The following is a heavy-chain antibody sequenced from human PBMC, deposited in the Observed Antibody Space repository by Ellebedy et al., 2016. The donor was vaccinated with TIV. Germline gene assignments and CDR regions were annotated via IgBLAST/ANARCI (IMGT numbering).Heavy chain of an antibody. CDR3: AKSPY. CDR1: GFTFSSYA. CDR2: VSDSGGST. Sequence: GESLKISCAASGFTFSSYAVSSVRQAPGKGLEWVSGVSDSGGSTYYADSVKGRFTISRDNSKNTLYLQMNSLRAEDTAVYYCAKSPYWGQGTLVTVSS. V-gene: IGHV3-23*01. J-gene: IGHJ4*02.